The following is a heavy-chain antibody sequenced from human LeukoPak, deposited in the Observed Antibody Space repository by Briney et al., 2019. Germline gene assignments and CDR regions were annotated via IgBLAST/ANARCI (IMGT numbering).Heavy chain of an antibody. CDR3: ARCPTVTTPKTYYYYYMDV. Sequence: GGSLRLSCAASGFTFSSYGRHWVRQAPGKGLEWVAVIWYDGSNKYYADSVKGRFTISRDNSKNTLYLQMNSLRAEDTAVYYCARCPTVTTPKTYYYYYMDVWGKGTTVTVSS. J-gene: IGHJ6*03. V-gene: IGHV3-33*01. CDR1: GFTFSSYG. D-gene: IGHD4-11*01. CDR2: IWYDGSNK.